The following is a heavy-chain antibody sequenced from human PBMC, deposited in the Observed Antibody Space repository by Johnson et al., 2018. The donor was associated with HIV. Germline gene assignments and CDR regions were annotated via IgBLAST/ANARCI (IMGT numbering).Heavy chain of an antibody. CDR1: GFTFDDYA. V-gene: IGHV3-7*01. CDR2: IKQDGSEK. Sequence: VQLVESGGGLVQPGRSLRLSCAASGFTFDDYAMHWVRQAPGKGLEWVANIKQDGSEKYYVDSVKGRFTISRDNSKNTLYLQMNSLRAEDTAVYYCARLAWELGAFDIWGQGTMVTVSS. D-gene: IGHD1-26*01. CDR3: ARLAWELGAFDI. J-gene: IGHJ3*02.